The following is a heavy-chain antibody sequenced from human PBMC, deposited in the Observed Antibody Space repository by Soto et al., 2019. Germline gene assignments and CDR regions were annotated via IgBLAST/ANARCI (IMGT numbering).Heavy chain of an antibody. Sequence: GGSLRLSCAASGFTFSSYGMHWVRQAPGKGLEWVAVISYDGSNKYYADSVKGRFTISRDNSKNTLYLQMNSLRAEDTAVYYCAKTPRAGWSGYSPRPPDYWGQGTLVTVSS. V-gene: IGHV3-30*18. CDR1: GFTFSSYG. D-gene: IGHD3-3*01. J-gene: IGHJ4*02. CDR2: ISYDGSNK. CDR3: AKTPRAGWSGYSPRPPDY.